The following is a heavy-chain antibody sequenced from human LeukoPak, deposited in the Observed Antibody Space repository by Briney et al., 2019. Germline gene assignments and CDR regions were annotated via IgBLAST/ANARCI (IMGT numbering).Heavy chain of an antibody. V-gene: IGHV4-59*08. J-gene: IGHJ3*02. D-gene: IGHD1-26*01. CDR1: GGSMSSYY. CDR2: IYDSGST. CDR3: ARHGTSGIYRRPFDI. Sequence: NPSETLSLTCTVSGGSMSSYYWSWIRQPPGKGLEWIGYIYDSGSTNCNPSLKSRVTISVDTSNNQFSLKLNSVTAADTAVYYCARHGTSGIYRRPFDIWGQGTMVTVSS.